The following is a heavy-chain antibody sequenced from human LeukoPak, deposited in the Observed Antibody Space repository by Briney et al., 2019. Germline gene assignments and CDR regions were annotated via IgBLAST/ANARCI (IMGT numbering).Heavy chain of an antibody. CDR1: GGSINNFY. Sequence: SETLSLTCTASGGSINNFYWSWVRQSPGKGLEWIAYVHSIGSTDYNPALRSRVSMSADTSKSQLSLRQTSVTAADTAVYFCARHDEECPGEYCFLLSFDYWGPGSLVTVSS. CDR2: VHSIGST. CDR3: ARHDEECPGEYCFLLSFDY. J-gene: IGHJ4*01. V-gene: IGHV4-59*08. D-gene: IGHD2-8*02.